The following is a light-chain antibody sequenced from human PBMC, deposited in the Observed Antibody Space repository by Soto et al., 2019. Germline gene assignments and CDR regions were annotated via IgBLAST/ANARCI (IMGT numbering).Light chain of an antibody. V-gene: IGKV1-5*03. J-gene: IGKJ1*01. CDR1: QTISSW. CDR2: KAS. Sequence: DIQMTQAPSTLSGTVVDGVTITCRASQTISSWLAWYQQKPGKAPKLLIYKASTLKSGVPSRFSGSGSGTEFTLTISSLQPDDFATYYCQNYNSYSETFGQGTKVDIK. CDR3: QNYNSYSET.